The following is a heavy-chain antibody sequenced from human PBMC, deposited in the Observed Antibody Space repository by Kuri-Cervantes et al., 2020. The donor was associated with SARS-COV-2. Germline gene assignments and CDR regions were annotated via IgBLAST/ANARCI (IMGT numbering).Heavy chain of an antibody. Sequence: GGSLRLSCAASGFTFSSYGMHWVRQAPGKGLEWVAVIWYDGSNKYYADSVKGRFTISRDNSKNTLYLQMNSLRAEDTAVYYCARDSVVLAFHYYMDVWGKGTTVTVSS. CDR2: IWYDGSNK. V-gene: IGHV3-33*01. J-gene: IGHJ6*03. CDR3: ARDSVVLAFHYYMDV. D-gene: IGHD2-21*01. CDR1: GFTFSSYG.